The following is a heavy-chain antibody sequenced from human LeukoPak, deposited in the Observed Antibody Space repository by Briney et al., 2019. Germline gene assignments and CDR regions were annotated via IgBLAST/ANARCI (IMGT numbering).Heavy chain of an antibody. J-gene: IGHJ1*01. Sequence: ASVKVSCKASGYTFTSYGISWVRQATGQGLEWMGWMNPNSGNTGYAQKFQGRVTMTRNTSISTAYMELSSLRSEDTAVYYCARGHRDSSGREYFQHWGQGTLVTVSS. CDR3: ARGHRDSSGREYFQH. CDR2: MNPNSGNT. CDR1: GYTFTSYG. V-gene: IGHV1-8*02. D-gene: IGHD3-22*01.